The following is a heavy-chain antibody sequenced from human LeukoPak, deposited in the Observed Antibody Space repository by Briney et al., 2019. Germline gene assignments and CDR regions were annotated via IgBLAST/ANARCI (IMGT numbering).Heavy chain of an antibody. V-gene: IGHV4-4*02. J-gene: IGHJ4*02. D-gene: IGHD1-20*01. CDR3: ARRITGTTSDSFDH. Sequence: SETLSLTCGVSGGAISSSHWWSWVRQSPGKGLEWIGDIHHSGSTNYNPSLKSRVTILVDKSKKQFSLKLSSVTAADTAVYYCARRITGTTSDSFDHWGQGTLVTVSS. CDR1: GGAISSSHW. CDR2: IHHSGST.